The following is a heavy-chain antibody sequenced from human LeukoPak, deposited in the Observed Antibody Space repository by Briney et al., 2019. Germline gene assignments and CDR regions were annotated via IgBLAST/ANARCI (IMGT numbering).Heavy chain of an antibody. CDR2: INPNSGGT. V-gene: IGHV1-2*02. Sequence: ASVKVSCKASGYTFTGYYMHWVRQAPGQGLEWMGWINPNSGGTNYAQKFQGRVTMTRDTSISTAYMELSRLRSDDTAVYYCARPRLSSSWYLDYWSQGTLVTVSS. CDR1: GYTFTGYY. J-gene: IGHJ4*02. D-gene: IGHD6-13*01. CDR3: ARPRLSSSWYLDY.